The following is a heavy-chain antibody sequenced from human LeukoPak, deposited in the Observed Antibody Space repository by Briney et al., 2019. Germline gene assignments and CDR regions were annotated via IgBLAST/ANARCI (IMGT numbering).Heavy chain of an antibody. V-gene: IGHV1-69*04. CDR1: GGTFSSYA. D-gene: IGHD3-22*01. CDR3: ARVTQYYYDSSGYFGAFDI. Sequence: SVKVSCKASGGTFSSYAISWVRQAPGQGLEWMGRIIPILGIANYAQKFQGRVTITADKSTSTAYMELSSLRSEDTAVYYCARVTQYYYDSSGYFGAFDIWGQGTMVTVSS. CDR2: IIPILGIA. J-gene: IGHJ3*02.